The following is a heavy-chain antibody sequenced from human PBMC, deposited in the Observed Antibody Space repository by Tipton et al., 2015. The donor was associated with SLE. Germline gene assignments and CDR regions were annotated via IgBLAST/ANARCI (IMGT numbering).Heavy chain of an antibody. Sequence: TLSLTCTVSGASIRSGGYFWTWIRQHPGKGLEWIGYIYYSGSTYFNPSLKSRVTISVDTSKNQFSLKLSSVTAADTAVYYCARGRGDYDFWSGYYRRPGDYMDVWGKGITVTVSS. CDR2: IYYSGST. D-gene: IGHD3-3*01. CDR3: ARGRGDYDFWSGYYRRPGDYMDV. J-gene: IGHJ6*03. CDR1: GASIRSGGYF. V-gene: IGHV4-31*03.